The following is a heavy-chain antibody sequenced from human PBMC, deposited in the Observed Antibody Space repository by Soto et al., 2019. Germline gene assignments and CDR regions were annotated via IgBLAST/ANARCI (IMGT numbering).Heavy chain of an antibody. CDR2: ISANGAGT. J-gene: IGHJ4*02. CDR3: AQISLTTVASAY. D-gene: IGHD4-17*01. Sequence: EVQLLESGGDLVQPGGSLRLSCAASGFTFSSYAMTWVRQAPGKGLQWVSSISANGAGTYYADSVKGRFTISRDNSKNTLYLQMTSLRVEDSAVYYCAQISLTTVASAYWGQGTLVTVSS. CDR1: GFTFSSYA. V-gene: IGHV3-23*01.